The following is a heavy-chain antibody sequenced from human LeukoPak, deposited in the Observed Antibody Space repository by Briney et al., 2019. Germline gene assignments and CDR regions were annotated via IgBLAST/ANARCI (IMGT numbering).Heavy chain of an antibody. Sequence: SETLSLTCIVSGGSINNYYWSWIRQPPGKGLEWIGYIYYSGSTNYNPSLKSRVTISVDTSKNQFSLKLSSVTAADTAVYYCARDQISSSGWYGRTPGFDIWGQGTMVTVSS. V-gene: IGHV4-59*12. D-gene: IGHD6-19*01. CDR1: GGSINNYY. CDR2: IYYSGST. CDR3: ARDQISSSGWYGRTPGFDI. J-gene: IGHJ3*02.